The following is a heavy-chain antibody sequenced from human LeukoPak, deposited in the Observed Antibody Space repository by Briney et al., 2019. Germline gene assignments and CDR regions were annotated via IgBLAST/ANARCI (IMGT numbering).Heavy chain of an antibody. D-gene: IGHD3-10*02. J-gene: IGHJ6*04. Sequence: GGSLRLSCAGSGFSLSSHSMNWVRQAPGKGLEWVSSISSSSSYIYYADSVKGRFTISRDNAKKSLTLQMNSLRAEDTAVYYCAELGITMIGGVWGKGTTVTISS. CDR2: ISSSSSYI. CDR3: AELGITMIGGV. V-gene: IGHV3-21*01. CDR1: GFSLSSHS.